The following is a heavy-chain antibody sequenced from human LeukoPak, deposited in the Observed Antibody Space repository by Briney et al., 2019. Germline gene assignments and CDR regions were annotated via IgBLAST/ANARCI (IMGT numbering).Heavy chain of an antibody. CDR1: GGSISSGSYY. Sequence: SQTLSLTCTVSGGSISSGSYYWSWIRQPPGKGLEWIGYIYHSGSTYYNPSPKSRVTISVDRSKNQFSLKLSSVTAADTAVYYCARGKVGSGRNAFDIWGQGTMVTVSS. V-gene: IGHV4-30-2*01. D-gene: IGHD3-10*01. CDR2: IYHSGST. J-gene: IGHJ3*02. CDR3: ARGKVGSGRNAFDI.